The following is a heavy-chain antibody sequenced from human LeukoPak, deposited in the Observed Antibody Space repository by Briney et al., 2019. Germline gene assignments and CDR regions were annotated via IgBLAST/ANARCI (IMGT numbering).Heavy chain of an antibody. CDR3: AKDQSFSD. Sequence: PGGSLRLSCVASGFTFSTFDMSWVRQPPGKGLEWVATISGSGTTTNYADSVKGRSTVSRDIFRNTLYLQMSSLRAEDTAIYYCAKDQSFSDWGQGTLVTVSS. V-gene: IGHV3-23*01. CDR2: ISGSGTTT. J-gene: IGHJ4*02. CDR1: GFTFSTFD. D-gene: IGHD3-3*02.